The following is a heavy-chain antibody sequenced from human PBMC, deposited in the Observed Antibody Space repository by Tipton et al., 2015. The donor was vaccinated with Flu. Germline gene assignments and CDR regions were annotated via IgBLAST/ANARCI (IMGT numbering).Heavy chain of an antibody. J-gene: IGHJ4*02. D-gene: IGHD6-6*01. CDR3: ARAVGSSSSY. CDR1: EFTFSSYW. Sequence: GSLRLSCAASEFTFSSYWMHWVRQAPGKGLEWVANIKQDGNEKYYVDSVKGRFTISRDNAKNSLYLQMNSLRAEDTAVCYCARAVGSSSSYWGQGTLVTVSS. V-gene: IGHV3-7*01. CDR2: IKQDGNEK.